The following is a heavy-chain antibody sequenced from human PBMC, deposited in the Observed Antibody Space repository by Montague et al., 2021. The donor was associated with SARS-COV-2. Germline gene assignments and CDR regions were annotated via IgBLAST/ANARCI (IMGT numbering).Heavy chain of an antibody. CDR2: IYYSGST. Sequence: SETLSLTCTVSGGSISSYYWSWIRQPPGKGLEWIGYIYYSGSTNYNPSLKSRVTISVDTSKNQSSLKLSSMTAADTAVYYCARAPVAHITIFGVVTSFDYWGQGTLVTVSS. J-gene: IGHJ4*02. CDR3: ARAPVAHITIFGVVTSFDY. V-gene: IGHV4-59*01. D-gene: IGHD3-3*01. CDR1: GGSISSYY.